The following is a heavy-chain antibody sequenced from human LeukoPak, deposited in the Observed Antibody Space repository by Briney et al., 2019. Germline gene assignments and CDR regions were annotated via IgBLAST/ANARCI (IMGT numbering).Heavy chain of an antibody. Sequence: GASVKVSCKASGGTFSSYAISWVRQAPGQGLEWMGGIIPIFGTANYAQKFQGRVTITADESTSTAYMELSSLRSEDTAVYYCARFRGYSNYVYFDYWGQGTLVTVSS. CDR1: GGTFSSYA. CDR3: ARFRGYSNYVYFDY. D-gene: IGHD4-11*01. V-gene: IGHV1-69*13. CDR2: IIPIFGTA. J-gene: IGHJ4*02.